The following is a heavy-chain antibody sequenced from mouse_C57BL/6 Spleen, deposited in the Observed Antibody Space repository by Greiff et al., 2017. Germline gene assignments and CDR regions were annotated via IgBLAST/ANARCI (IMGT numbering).Heavy chain of an antibody. D-gene: IGHD4-1*02. CDR2: IDPEDGET. CDR3: APNWAGSAWFAY. V-gene: IGHV14-2*01. CDR1: GFNIKDYY. J-gene: IGHJ3*01. Sequence: EVQLQQSGAELVKPGASVKLSCTASGFNIKDYYMHWVKQRTEPGLEWIGRIDPEDGETKYAPKFQGKATLTADTSSTTAYLQLSSLTSEDTAVYYCAPNWAGSAWFAYWGQGTLVTVSA.